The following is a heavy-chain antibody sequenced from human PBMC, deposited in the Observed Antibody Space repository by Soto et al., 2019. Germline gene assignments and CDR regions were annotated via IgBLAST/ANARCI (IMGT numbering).Heavy chain of an antibody. CDR3: GRGAPRGLSYSYIAPNRYDA. D-gene: IGHD5-18*01. Sequence: ASVKVSCKAPGGTFSSYANSWVRQAPGQGLEWMGGIIAIFGTANYAQKFQGRVAITADKSTSKGYMEQRRLRSDDTAVHYGGRGAPRGLSYSYIAPNRYDASGQVALVTVAS. CDR2: IIAIFGTA. J-gene: IGHJ5*02. V-gene: IGHV1-69*06. CDR1: GGTFSSYA.